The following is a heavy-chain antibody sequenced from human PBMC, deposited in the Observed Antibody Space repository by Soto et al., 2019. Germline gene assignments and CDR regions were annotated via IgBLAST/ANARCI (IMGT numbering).Heavy chain of an antibody. V-gene: IGHV2-70*01. Sequence: SGPTLVNPTQTLTLTCTFSGFSLTTNGMCLSWIRQPPGKALEWLALIDWDDKTYYSTSLNNRLTLSKDTSKNQVVLLVRHMGPVDTATYYCARIPCGNYYTENFFDPWGQGIPVTVSS. D-gene: IGHD3-22*01. CDR1: GFSLTTNGMC. CDR3: ARIPCGNYYTENFFDP. CDR2: IDWDDKT. J-gene: IGHJ5*02.